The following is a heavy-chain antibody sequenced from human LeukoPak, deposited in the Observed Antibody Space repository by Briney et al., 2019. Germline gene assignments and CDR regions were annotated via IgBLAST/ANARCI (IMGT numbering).Heavy chain of an antibody. J-gene: IGHJ4*02. CDR1: GGSISSSSYY. V-gene: IGHV4-39*07. D-gene: IGHD3-22*01. CDR3: ARGDYYDSSGYSLPIDY. Sequence: PSETLSLTCTVSGGSISSSSYYWGWIRQPPGKGLEWIGSIYYSGSTYYNPSLKSRVTISVDTSKNQFSLKLSSVTAADTAVYYCARGDYYDSSGYSLPIDYWGQGTLVTVSS. CDR2: IYYSGST.